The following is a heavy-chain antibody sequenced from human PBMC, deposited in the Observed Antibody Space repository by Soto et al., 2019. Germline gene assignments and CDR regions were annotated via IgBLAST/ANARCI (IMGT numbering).Heavy chain of an antibody. CDR3: ARRIPFGYGMDV. V-gene: IGHV3-64*01. CDR1: GFTFSSYA. Sequence: EVQLVESGGGLVQPGGSLRLSCAASGFTFSSYAMHWVRQAPGKGLDYVSAITSNGGNTDYASSVKGRFTISRDNSKNTLYLQMGSLRAEDMAVYYCARRIPFGYGMDVWGQGTTVTVSS. J-gene: IGHJ6*02. CDR2: ITSNGGNT. D-gene: IGHD2-21*01.